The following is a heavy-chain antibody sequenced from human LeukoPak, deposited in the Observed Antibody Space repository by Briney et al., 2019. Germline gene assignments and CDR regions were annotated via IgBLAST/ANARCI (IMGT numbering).Heavy chain of an antibody. V-gene: IGHV4-34*01. Sequence: SETLSLTCAVCGGSFSGYYWSWIRQPPGKGLEWIGEINHSGSTNYNPSLKSRVTISVDTSKNQFSLKLSSVTAADTAVYYCARGDTAPRPGRYFDLWGRGTLVTVSS. CDR3: ARGDTAPRPGRYFDL. CDR2: INHSGST. J-gene: IGHJ2*01. D-gene: IGHD2-2*02. CDR1: GGSFSGYY.